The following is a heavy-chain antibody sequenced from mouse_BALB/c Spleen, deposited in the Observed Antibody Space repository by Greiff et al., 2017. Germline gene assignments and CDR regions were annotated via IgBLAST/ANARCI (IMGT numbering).Heavy chain of an antibody. Sequence: EVMLVESGGGLVQPGGSLKLSCAASGFTFSSYTMSWVRQTPEKRLEWVAYISNGGGSTYYPDTVKGRFTISRDNAKNTLYLQMSSLKSEDTAMYYCARGNGYDEAWFAYWGQGTLVTVSA. CDR1: GFTFSSYT. CDR3: ARGNGYDEAWFAY. CDR2: ISNGGGST. D-gene: IGHD2-2*01. J-gene: IGHJ3*01. V-gene: IGHV5-12-2*01.